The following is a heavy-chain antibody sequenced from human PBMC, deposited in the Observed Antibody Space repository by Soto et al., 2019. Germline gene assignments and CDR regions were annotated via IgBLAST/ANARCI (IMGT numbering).Heavy chain of an antibody. D-gene: IGHD2-21*02. Sequence: LRLSCAASGFTFSSYAMHWVRQAPGKGLEWVAVISYDGSNKYYADSVKGRFTISRDNSKNTLYLQMNSLRAEDTAVYYCARGGGFCGADCYKGGIDYWGQGTLVTVSS. V-gene: IGHV3-30-3*01. J-gene: IGHJ4*02. CDR1: GFTFSSYA. CDR2: ISYDGSNK. CDR3: ARGGGFCGADCYKGGIDY.